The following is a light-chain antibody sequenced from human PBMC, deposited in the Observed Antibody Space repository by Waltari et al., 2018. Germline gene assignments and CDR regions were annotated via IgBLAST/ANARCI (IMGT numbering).Light chain of an antibody. V-gene: IGKV3-20*01. CDR1: QSVIRTY. CDR3: QQYGNSLWT. CDR2: ETS. Sequence: EIVLTQSPGTLSLSPGERATLSCRASQSVIRTYLAWYQQKPGQAPRLLIYETSSRATGIPDRFSGSGSGTDFTITISRLEPEDFAVYYCQQYGNSLWTFGQGTKVEIK. J-gene: IGKJ1*01.